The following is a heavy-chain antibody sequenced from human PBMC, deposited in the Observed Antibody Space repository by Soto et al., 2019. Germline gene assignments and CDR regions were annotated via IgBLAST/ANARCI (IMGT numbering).Heavy chain of an antibody. V-gene: IGHV1-3*01. CDR2: INAGNGNT. J-gene: IGHJ4*02. Sequence: QVQLVQSGAEVKKPGASVKVSCKASGYTFTSYAMHWVRQAPGQRLEWMGWINAGNGNTKYSQKFQGRVTISRDTSASTAYMELSSLRSEDTAVYYCARVVGIAVDDYWGQGPLVPVSS. D-gene: IGHD6-19*01. CDR1: GYTFTSYA. CDR3: ARVVGIAVDDY.